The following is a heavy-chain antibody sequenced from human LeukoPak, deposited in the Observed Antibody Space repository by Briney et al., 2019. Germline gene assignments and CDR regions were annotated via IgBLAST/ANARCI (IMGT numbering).Heavy chain of an antibody. CDR1: GGSISSGGYY. D-gene: IGHD2-2*02. Sequence: SQTLSLTCTVSGGSISSGGYYWSWIRQPPGKGLEWIGYIYHSGSTYYNPSLKSRVTISLDTSKNQFSLELNSVTAADTAVYYCARCTSTSCYNFDYWGQGTLVTVSS. J-gene: IGHJ4*02. CDR3: ARCTSTSCYNFDY. V-gene: IGHV4-30-2*01. CDR2: IYHSGST.